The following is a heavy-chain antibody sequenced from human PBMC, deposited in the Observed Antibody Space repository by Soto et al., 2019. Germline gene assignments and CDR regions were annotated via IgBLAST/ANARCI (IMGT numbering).Heavy chain of an antibody. CDR1: GFTFSDLG. D-gene: IGHD3-3*01. V-gene: IGHV3-23*01. J-gene: IGHJ4*02. CDR2: ISARGDAT. CDR3: AKKITIYAVDPADY. Sequence: GGSLRLSCAASGFTFSDLGMSWVRQAPGKGLEWVSVISARGDATYYAASVKGRFTLSRDNSKSTLYLQMNSLTVADTAVYYCAKKITIYAVDPADYWGQGTRVTVSS.